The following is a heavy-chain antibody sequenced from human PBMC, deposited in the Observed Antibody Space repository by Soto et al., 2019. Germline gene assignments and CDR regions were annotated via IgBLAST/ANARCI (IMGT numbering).Heavy chain of an antibody. CDR2: INPNSGGT. D-gene: IGHD2-2*02. J-gene: IGHJ4*02. CDR3: ARGGESCSSTSCYTAMVDY. Sequence: ASVKVSCKASGYTFTGYYMHWGRQAPGQGLEWMGWINPNSGGTNYAQKFQGWVTMTRDTSISTAYMELSRLRSDDTAVYYCARGGESCSSTSCYTAMVDYWGQGTLVTVSS. V-gene: IGHV1-2*04. CDR1: GYTFTGYY.